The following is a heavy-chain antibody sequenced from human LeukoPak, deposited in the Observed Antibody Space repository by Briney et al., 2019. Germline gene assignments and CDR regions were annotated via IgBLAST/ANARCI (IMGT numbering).Heavy chain of an antibody. CDR2: ISSSSSTI. CDR1: GFTFSSYS. J-gene: IGHJ4*02. D-gene: IGHD6-19*01. Sequence: TGGSLRLSCAASGFTFSSYSMNWVRQAPGKGLEWVSYISSSSSTIYYADSVKGRFTISRDNAKNSLYLQMNSLRAEDTAVYYCARVAPGYSSGWDFDYWGQGTLVTVSS. V-gene: IGHV3-48*01. CDR3: ARVAPGYSSGWDFDY.